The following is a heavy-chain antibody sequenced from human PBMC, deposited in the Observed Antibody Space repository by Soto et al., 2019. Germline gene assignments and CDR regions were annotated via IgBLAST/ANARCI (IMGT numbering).Heavy chain of an antibody. J-gene: IGHJ4*02. V-gene: IGHV1-18*04. CDR3: ARFKGYCTNGVCSWGYFDY. CDR2: ISAYNGNT. CDR1: GYTFTSYG. D-gene: IGHD2-8*01. Sequence: ASVKVSCKASGYTFTSYGISWVRQAPGQGLEWMGWISAYNGNTNYAQKLQGRVTMTTDTSTSTAYMELRSLRSDDTAVYYCARFKGYCTNGVCSWGYFDYWGQGTLVTVSS.